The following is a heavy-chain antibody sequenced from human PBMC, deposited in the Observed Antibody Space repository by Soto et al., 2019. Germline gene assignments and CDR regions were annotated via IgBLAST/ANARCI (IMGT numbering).Heavy chain of an antibody. V-gene: IGHV3-21*01. Sequence: LRLSCAASGFTFSSYSMNWVRQAPGKGLEWVSSISSSSSYIYYADSVKGRFTISRDNAKNSLYLQMNSLRAEDTAVYYCARDLYGDSPFDYWGQGTLVTVSS. CDR2: ISSSSSYI. CDR1: GFTFSSYS. D-gene: IGHD4-17*01. J-gene: IGHJ4*02. CDR3: ARDLYGDSPFDY.